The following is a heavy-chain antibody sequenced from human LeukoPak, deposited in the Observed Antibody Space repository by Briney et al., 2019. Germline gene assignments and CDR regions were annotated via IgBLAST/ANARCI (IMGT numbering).Heavy chain of an antibody. Sequence: PSETLSLTCTVSGGSISSYYWSWIRQPPGKGLEWIGYIYYTGDTNYNPSLKSRVTISVDTSKNRSSLNLSSVTAADTAVYYCARLTKNTWTLFDYWGQGTLVTVSS. CDR1: GGSISSYY. D-gene: IGHD1-20*01. J-gene: IGHJ4*02. CDR2: IYYTGDT. CDR3: ARLTKNTWTLFDY. V-gene: IGHV4-59*01.